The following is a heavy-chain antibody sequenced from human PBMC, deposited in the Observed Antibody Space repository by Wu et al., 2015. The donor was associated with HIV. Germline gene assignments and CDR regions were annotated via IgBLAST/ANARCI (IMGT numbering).Heavy chain of an antibody. V-gene: IGHV1-2*02. J-gene: IGHJ6*02. Sequence: QVQLVQSGAEVKKPGASVKVSCKASGYTFTGYYMHWVRQAPGQGLEWMGWINPNSGGTNYAQKFQGRVTMTRDTSISTAYMELSRLRSDDTAVYYCARYSGYDGDYYYYGMDVWGQGTTVTVSS. CDR1: GYTFTGYY. CDR2: INPNSGGT. CDR3: ARYSGYDGDYYYYGMDV. D-gene: IGHD5-12*01.